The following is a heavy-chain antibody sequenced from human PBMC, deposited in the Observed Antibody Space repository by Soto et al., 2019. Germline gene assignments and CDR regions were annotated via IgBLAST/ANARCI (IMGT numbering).Heavy chain of an antibody. Sequence: QVQLVQSGAEVKKPGSSVKVSCKASGGTFSSYAISWVRQAPGQGLEWMGGIIPIFGTANYAQKFQGRVTITADESTSTAYMEMSSLRSEDTAVYYCARSRVTYYYDRSAFDIWGQGTMVTVSS. J-gene: IGHJ3*02. D-gene: IGHD3-22*01. CDR1: GGTFSSYA. CDR2: IIPIFGTA. CDR3: ARSRVTYYYDRSAFDI. V-gene: IGHV1-69*01.